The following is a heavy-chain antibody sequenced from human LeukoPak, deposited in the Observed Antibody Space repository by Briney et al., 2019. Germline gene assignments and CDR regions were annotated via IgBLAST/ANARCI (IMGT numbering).Heavy chain of an antibody. CDR2: IGATSGNT. CDR3: ARVLSSGSYRTCDY. D-gene: IGHD1-26*01. V-gene: IGHV3-23*01. Sequence: GGSPRLSCAASGFTFNNYAMNWVRQAPGKGLEWVSTIGATSGNTYYADSVKGRFTISRDNSKNTLSLQMNRLRAEDTAVYYCARVLSSGSYRTCDYWGQGTLVTVSS. CDR1: GFTFNNYA. J-gene: IGHJ4*02.